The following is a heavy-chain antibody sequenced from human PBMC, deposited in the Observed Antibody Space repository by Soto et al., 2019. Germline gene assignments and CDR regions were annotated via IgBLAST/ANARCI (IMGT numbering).Heavy chain of an antibody. CDR1: GGTFNSVS. V-gene: IGHV1-69*06. CDR3: TRRGRQSANWFDP. J-gene: IGHJ5*02. Sequence: QVQLVQSGAEVKTPGSSGKVSCKASGGTFNSVSIDWVRQAPGQGLEWMGGIIPMSGRPNYAQRFQGRVTFSADKSTNTVYMEVNSLTYKDTAVYYCTRRGRQSANWFDPWGQGTLVTVSS. CDR2: IIPMSGRP.